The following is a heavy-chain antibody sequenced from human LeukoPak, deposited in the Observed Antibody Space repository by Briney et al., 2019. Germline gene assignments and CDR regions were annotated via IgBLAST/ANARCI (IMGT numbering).Heavy chain of an antibody. D-gene: IGHD2-2*01. CDR3: ARDQLGYCSSTSCYGVYYYYYGMDV. CDR2: IKQDGSEK. Sequence: GGSLRLSCAASALTFSSYWMSWVRQAPGKGLEWMANIKQDGSEKYYVDSVKGRFTISRDNAKNSLYLQMNSLRAEDTAVYYCARDQLGYCSSTSCYGVYYYYYGMDVWGQGTTVTVSS. V-gene: IGHV3-7*01. J-gene: IGHJ6*02. CDR1: ALTFSSYW.